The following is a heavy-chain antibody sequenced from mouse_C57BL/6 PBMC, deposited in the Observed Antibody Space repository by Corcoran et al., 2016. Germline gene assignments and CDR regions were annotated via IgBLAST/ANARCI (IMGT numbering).Heavy chain of an antibody. CDR3: ARQQIYYGNPDAMDY. V-gene: IGHV1-26*01. D-gene: IGHD2-1*01. Sequence: EVQLQQSGPELVKPGASVKISCKASGYTFTDYYMNWVKQSHGKSLEWIGDINPNNGGTSYNQKFKGKATLTVDKSSSTAYMELRSLTSEDSAVYFCARQQIYYGNPDAMDYWGQGTSVTVSS. CDR1: GYTFTDYY. CDR2: INPNNGGT. J-gene: IGHJ4*01.